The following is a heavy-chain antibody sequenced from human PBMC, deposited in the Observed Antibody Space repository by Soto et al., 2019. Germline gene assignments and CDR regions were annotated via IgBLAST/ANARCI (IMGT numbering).Heavy chain of an antibody. CDR1: GFSLSTSGVG. Sequence: QITLKESGPTLVKPTQTLTLTCTFSGFSLSTSGVGVGWIRQPPGKALEWLALIYWDDDKRYSPSLKSRLTIPKNTSTNPVDLTMTNMDPVDTATYYCAHTDCSGGSCFAERYYYGMDVWGQGTTVTVSS. V-gene: IGHV2-5*02. D-gene: IGHD2-15*01. J-gene: IGHJ6*02. CDR3: AHTDCSGGSCFAERYYYGMDV. CDR2: IYWDDDK.